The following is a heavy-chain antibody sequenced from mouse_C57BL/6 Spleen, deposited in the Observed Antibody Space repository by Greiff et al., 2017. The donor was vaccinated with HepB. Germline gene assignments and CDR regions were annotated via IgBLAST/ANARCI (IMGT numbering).Heavy chain of an antibody. Sequence: QVQLQQSGPELVKPGASVKISCKASGYAFSSSWMNWVKQRPGKGLEWIGRIYPGDGDPNYNGKFKGKATRTADKSSSTAYMQLSSLTSEDSAVYFCARGGDSNDYWGQGTTLTVSS. CDR3: ARGGDSNDY. CDR1: GYAFSSSW. V-gene: IGHV1-82*01. J-gene: IGHJ2*01. CDR2: IYPGDGDP. D-gene: IGHD2-5*01.